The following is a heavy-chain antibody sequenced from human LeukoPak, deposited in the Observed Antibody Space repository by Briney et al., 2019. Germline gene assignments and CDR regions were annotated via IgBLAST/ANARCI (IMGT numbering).Heavy chain of an antibody. CDR3: AKDLVSDTAMVGDDDY. D-gene: IGHD5-18*01. CDR1: GFTFSSYA. J-gene: IGHJ4*02. Sequence: PGGSLRLSCAASGFTFSSYAMSGVRQAPGKGLEGVSAISGSGGSTYYADSVKGRFTISRDNSKNTLYLQMNSLRAEDTAVYYCAKDLVSDTAMVGDDDYWGQGTMVTVSS. V-gene: IGHV3-23*01. CDR2: ISGSGGST.